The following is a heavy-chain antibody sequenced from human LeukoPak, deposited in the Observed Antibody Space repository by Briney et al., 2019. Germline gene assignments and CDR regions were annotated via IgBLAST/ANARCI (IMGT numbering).Heavy chain of an antibody. D-gene: IGHD4-17*01. CDR3: ARDPYGDYGLD. J-gene: IGHJ4*02. CDR2: IYSGGTT. V-gene: IGHV3-66*01. CDR1: GFTVSSNY. Sequence: PGGSLRLSCAASGFTVSSNYMSWVRQAPGKGLKWVSLIYSGGTTYYADSVKGRFTISRDNSKNTLYLQMNSLRAEDTAVYYCARDPYGDYGLDWGQGTLVTVSS.